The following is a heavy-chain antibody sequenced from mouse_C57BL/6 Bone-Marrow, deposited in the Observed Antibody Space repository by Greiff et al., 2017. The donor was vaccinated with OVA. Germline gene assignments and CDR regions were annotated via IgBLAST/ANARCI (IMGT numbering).Heavy chain of an antibody. V-gene: IGHV1-58*01. CDR2: IYIGNGYT. CDR1: GYTFTSYG. D-gene: IGHD2-4*01. J-gene: IGHJ1*03. Sequence: EVQLQQSGAELVRPGSSVKMSCKTSGYTFTSYGINWVKQRPGQGLEWIGYIYIGNGYTEYNEKFKGKATLTSDTSSSTAYMQLSSLTSEDSAVYYCARSHYYESYWYFDVWGTGTTVTVSS. CDR3: ARSHYYESYWYFDV.